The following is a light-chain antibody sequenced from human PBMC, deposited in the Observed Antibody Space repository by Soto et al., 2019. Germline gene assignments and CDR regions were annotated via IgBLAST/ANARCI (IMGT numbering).Light chain of an antibody. J-gene: IGLJ1*01. CDR1: SSDVVTYNL. V-gene: IGLV2-23*03. CDR3: YSFAGSTTFSYV. Sequence: QSALTQPASVSGSPGQSINISCTGTSSDVVTYNLVSWYQQHPGKAPTVLIYEGTKRPSGVSNRFSGSKSGNTASLTISGLQTEDEADYYCYSFAGSTTFSYVFGPGTKVPVL. CDR2: EGT.